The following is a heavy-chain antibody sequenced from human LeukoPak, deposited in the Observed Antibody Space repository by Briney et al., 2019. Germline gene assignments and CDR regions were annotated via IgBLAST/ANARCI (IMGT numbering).Heavy chain of an antibody. V-gene: IGHV3-74*01. CDR2: IDTDGSNT. CDR1: GFTFSSYW. J-gene: IGHJ4*02. Sequence: GGSLRLSCAASGFTFSSYWMHWVRQAPGKGPVWVSRIDTDGSNTGYADSVKGRFTISRDNAKNTLYLQMNSLRAEDTAVYYCARNNWGIDYWGQGTLVTVSS. D-gene: IGHD7-27*01. CDR3: ARNNWGIDY.